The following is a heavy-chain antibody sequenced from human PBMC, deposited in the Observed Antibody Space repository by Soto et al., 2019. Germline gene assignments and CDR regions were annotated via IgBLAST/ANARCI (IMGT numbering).Heavy chain of an antibody. D-gene: IGHD5-18*01. CDR1: GYTFTSYA. J-gene: IGHJ4*02. CDR2: INAGNGNT. V-gene: IGHV1-3*01. Sequence: ASVKVSCKASGYTFTSYAMHWVRQAPGQRLEWMGWINAGNGNTKYSQKFQGRVTITRDTSASTAYMELSSLRSEDTAVYYCARDRHPHTGARGYSYGYAYWGQGTLVTVYS. CDR3: ARDRHPHTGARGYSYGYAY.